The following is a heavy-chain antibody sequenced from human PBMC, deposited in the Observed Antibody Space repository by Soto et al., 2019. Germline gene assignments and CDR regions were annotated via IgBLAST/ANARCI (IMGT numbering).Heavy chain of an antibody. Sequence: EVQLVESGGGLVKPGGSLRLSCAASGFTFSSYPMNWVRQAPGKGLEWVSFISSSSSYIYYADSVKGRFTISRDDAEKSLYMQMNSLRAEDTAVYYCARVTGPNYFDYWGQGTLVTVSS. CDR2: ISSSSSYI. CDR1: GFTFSSYP. CDR3: ARVTGPNYFDY. D-gene: IGHD1-20*01. V-gene: IGHV3-21*01. J-gene: IGHJ4*02.